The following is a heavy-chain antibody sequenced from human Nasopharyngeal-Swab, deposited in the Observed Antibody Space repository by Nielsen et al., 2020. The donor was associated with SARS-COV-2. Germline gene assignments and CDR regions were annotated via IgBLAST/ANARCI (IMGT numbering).Heavy chain of an antibody. Sequence: GGSLRLSCAASGFTFSSYAMHWVRQAPGKGLEWVAVISYDGSNKYYADSVKGRFTISRDNSKTTLYLQMTSLRAEDTAVYYCARTLGGSYFADFDYWGQGTLVTVSS. J-gene: IGHJ4*02. D-gene: IGHD1-26*01. CDR3: ARTLGGSYFADFDY. CDR1: GFTFSSYA. CDR2: ISYDGSNK. V-gene: IGHV3-30-3*01.